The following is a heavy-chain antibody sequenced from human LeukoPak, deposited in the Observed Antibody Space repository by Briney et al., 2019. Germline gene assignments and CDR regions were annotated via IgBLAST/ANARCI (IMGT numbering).Heavy chain of an antibody. Sequence: SVKVSCKXSGGTFSSYAISWVRQAPGQGLEWMGRIIPIFGTANYAQKFQGRATITTDESTSTAYMELSSLRSEDTAVYYCATDPIAAAGNFDYWGQGTLVTVSS. V-gene: IGHV1-69*05. CDR2: IIPIFGTA. J-gene: IGHJ4*02. CDR1: GGTFSSYA. CDR3: ATDPIAAAGNFDY. D-gene: IGHD6-13*01.